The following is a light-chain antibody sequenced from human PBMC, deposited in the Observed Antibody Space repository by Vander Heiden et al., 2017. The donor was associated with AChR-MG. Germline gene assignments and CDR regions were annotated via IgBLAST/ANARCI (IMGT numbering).Light chain of an antibody. J-gene: IGLJ3*02. CDR2: YTD. CDR3: AAWDDSRNGLV. CDR1: SSNFGSND. V-gene: IGLV1-36*01. Sequence: QSVLTQPPSVSAAPRQRVTISSSGSSSNFGSNDVNWYQQLPGKAPKLLVFYTDLLPSGVSDRFSGSKSGTSASLTISGLQDEDEAAYYCAAWDDSRNGLVFGGGTKVTVL.